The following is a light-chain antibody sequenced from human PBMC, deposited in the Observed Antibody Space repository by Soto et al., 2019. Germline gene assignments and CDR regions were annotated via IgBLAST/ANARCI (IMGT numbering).Light chain of an antibody. CDR2: DAS. CDR1: QSVSTY. J-gene: IGKJ4*01. Sequence: EIVLTQSPATLALSPGERATLSCRASQSVSTYLAWYQQKAGQAPKLLIYDASNRATGIPARFSGSGSGTDFTLTIGSLQPEDFAVYYCQQSHDWLTFGGGTKVEIK. V-gene: IGKV3-11*01. CDR3: QQSHDWLT.